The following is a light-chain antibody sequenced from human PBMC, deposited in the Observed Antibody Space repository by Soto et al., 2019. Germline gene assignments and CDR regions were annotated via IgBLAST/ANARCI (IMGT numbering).Light chain of an antibody. CDR1: SGSIASNY. CDR2: EDN. Sequence: NFMLTQPHSVSESPGKTVTISCTRSSGSIASNYVQWYQQRPGSAPTTVIYEDNQRPSGVPDRFSGSIDSSSNSASLTISGLKTEDGADYYCQSYDSTVVFGGGTKVTVL. V-gene: IGLV6-57*04. J-gene: IGLJ2*01. CDR3: QSYDSTVV.